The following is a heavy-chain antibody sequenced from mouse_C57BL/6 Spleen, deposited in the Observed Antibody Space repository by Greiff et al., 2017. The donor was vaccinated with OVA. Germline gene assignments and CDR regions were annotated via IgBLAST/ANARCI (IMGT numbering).Heavy chain of an antibody. Sequence: VKLMESGPGLVQPSQSLSITCTVSGFSLTSYGVHWVRQSTGKGLEWLGVIWRGGSTDYNAAFISRLSISKDNSNSQVFFKMNSLQADDTAIYYCARTVVVYYYAMDYWGQGTSVTVSS. CDR3: ARTVVVYYYAMDY. CDR2: IWRGGST. J-gene: IGHJ4*01. CDR1: GFSLTSYG. V-gene: IGHV2-2*01. D-gene: IGHD1-1*01.